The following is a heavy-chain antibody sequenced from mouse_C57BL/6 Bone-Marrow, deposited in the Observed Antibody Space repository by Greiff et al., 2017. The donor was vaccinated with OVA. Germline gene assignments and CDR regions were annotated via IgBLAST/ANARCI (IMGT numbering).Heavy chain of an antibody. D-gene: IGHD2-3*01. CDR3: ARQGWLVDY. Sequence: EVKVVESGGDLVKPGGSLKLTCAASGFTFSSYGMSWVRQTPDKRLEWVATISSGGSYTYYPDSVKGRFTISRDNAKNTLYLQMSSLKSEDTAMYYCARQGWLVDYWGQGTSVTVSS. J-gene: IGHJ4*01. CDR1: GFTFSSYG. V-gene: IGHV5-6*01. CDR2: ISSGGSYT.